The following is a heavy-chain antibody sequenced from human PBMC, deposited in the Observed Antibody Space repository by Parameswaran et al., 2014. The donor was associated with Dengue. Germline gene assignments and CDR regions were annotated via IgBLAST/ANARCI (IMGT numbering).Heavy chain of an antibody. D-gene: IGHD2-2*02. CDR3: TRDPSGYHLLYSSYSFYGMDV. Sequence: WIRQPPGKGLEWVSSISSSSTYIYYADSVKGRFTISRDDAKNSLYLQMNSLRAEDTAVYYCTRDPSGYHLLYSSYSFYGMDVWGQGTTVTVSS. J-gene: IGHJ6*02. V-gene: IGHV3-21*01. CDR2: ISSSSTYI.